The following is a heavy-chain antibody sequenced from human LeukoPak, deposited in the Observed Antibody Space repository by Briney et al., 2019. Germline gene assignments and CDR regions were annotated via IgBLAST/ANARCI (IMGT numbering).Heavy chain of an antibody. J-gene: IGHJ3*02. CDR1: GGTFSSYA. V-gene: IGHV1-69*05. D-gene: IGHD6-6*01. CDR2: IIPIFGTA. CDR3: ARVLPARPAEAAFDI. Sequence: SVKVSCKASGGTFSSYAISWARQAPEQGLEWMGGIIPIFGTANYAQKFQGRVTITTDESTSTAYMELSSLRSEDTAVYYCARVLPARPAEAAFDIWGQGTMVTVSS.